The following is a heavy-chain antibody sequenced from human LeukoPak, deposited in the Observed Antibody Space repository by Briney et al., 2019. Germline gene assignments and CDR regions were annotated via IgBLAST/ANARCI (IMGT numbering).Heavy chain of an antibody. Sequence: PGGSLRLSCAASGFTFSSHDMNWVRQAPGKGLEWVSYISTGSSSIYYADSVKGRFTISRDNAKNSLYLQMNSLRDEDTAVYYCARSFDFWGQGTLVTVSS. V-gene: IGHV3-48*02. CDR3: ARSFDF. CDR2: ISTGSSSI. CDR1: GFTFSSHD. J-gene: IGHJ4*02.